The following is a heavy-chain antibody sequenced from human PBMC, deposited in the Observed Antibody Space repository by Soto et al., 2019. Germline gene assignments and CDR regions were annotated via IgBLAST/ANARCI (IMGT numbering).Heavy chain of an antibody. D-gene: IGHD1-1*01. CDR3: ARGGLEPFDY. CDR2: INDYGTTI. Sequence: EVQLVESGGGLVQPGGSXXXSXXXXXXXXXSXXXXXVRQAPGKGLVWVSRINDYGTTINYAESVEGRFTISRDDAKSEVYLQMNNLRAEDTAVYYCARGGLEPFDYWGQGALVTVSS. V-gene: IGHV3-74*01. CDR1: XXXXXSXX. J-gene: IGHJ4*02.